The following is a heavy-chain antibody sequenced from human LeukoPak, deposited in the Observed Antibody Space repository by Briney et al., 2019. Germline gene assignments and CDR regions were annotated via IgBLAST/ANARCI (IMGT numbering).Heavy chain of an antibody. Sequence: PGGSLRLSCATSGFTFIDYAMSWVRQAPGKGLQWVGFIRSKAHGGTTECAASVKGRFTISRDDSKGIAYLQMNSLKTEDTAVYYCSRRRCSGGVCYFDYRGQGTLVTVSS. V-gene: IGHV3-49*04. CDR1: GFTFIDYA. CDR2: IRSKAHGGTT. J-gene: IGHJ4*02. D-gene: IGHD2-15*01. CDR3: SRRRCSGGVCYFDY.